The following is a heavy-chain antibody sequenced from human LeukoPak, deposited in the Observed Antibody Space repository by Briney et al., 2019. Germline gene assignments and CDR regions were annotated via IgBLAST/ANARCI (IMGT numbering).Heavy chain of an antibody. CDR3: AKDRGHEGLLWFGDPTYYFDY. V-gene: IGHV3-30*18. D-gene: IGHD3-10*01. Sequence: GGSLRLSCAASGFTFSSCGMHWVRQAPGKGLEWVAVISYDGSNKYYADSVKGRFTISRDNSKNTLYLQMNSLRAEDTAVYYCAKDRGHEGLLWFGDPTYYFDYWGQGTLVTVSS. CDR2: ISYDGSNK. CDR1: GFTFSSCG. J-gene: IGHJ4*02.